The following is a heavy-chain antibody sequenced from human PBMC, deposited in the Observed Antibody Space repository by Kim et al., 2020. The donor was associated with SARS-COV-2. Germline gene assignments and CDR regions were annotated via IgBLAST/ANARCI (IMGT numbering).Heavy chain of an antibody. J-gene: IGHJ3*02. CDR2: ISYDGSNK. CDR3: ARNRSFDAFDI. V-gene: IGHV3-30*04. D-gene: IGHD3-10*01. Sequence: GGSLRLSCAASGFTFSSYAMHWVRQAPGKGLEWVAVISYDGSNKYYVDSVKGRFTISRDNSMNTLYLQMNSLRTEDTAVYYCARNRSFDAFDIWGQGT. CDR1: GFTFSSYA.